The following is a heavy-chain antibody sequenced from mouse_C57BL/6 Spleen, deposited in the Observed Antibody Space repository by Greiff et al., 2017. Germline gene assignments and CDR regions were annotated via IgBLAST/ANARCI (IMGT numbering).Heavy chain of an antibody. D-gene: IGHD2-1*01. V-gene: IGHV5-16*01. Sequence: EVKLMESEGGLVQPGSSMKLSCTASGFTFSDYYMAWVRQVPEKGLEWVANINYDGSSTYYLDSLKSRFIISRDNAKNILYLQMSSLKSEDTATYYCARAYGNHAMDYWGQGTSVTVSS. CDR3: ARAYGNHAMDY. CDR1: GFTFSDYY. J-gene: IGHJ4*01. CDR2: INYDGSST.